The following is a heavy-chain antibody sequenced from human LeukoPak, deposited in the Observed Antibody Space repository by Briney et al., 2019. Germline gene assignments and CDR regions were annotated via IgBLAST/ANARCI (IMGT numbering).Heavy chain of an antibody. CDR2: IYYSGST. CDR1: GGSISSYH. V-gene: IGHV4-59*01. Sequence: SETLSLTCSVSGGSISSYHWSWIRQPPGKGLEWIGYIYYSGSTNYNPSLKSRVTISVDTSKNQFSLKLSSVTAADTVVYYCARSSSTRTLWLRGSAPYYFDYWGQGTLVTVSS. J-gene: IGHJ4*02. D-gene: IGHD1-26*01. CDR3: ARSSSTRTLWLRGSAPYYFDY.